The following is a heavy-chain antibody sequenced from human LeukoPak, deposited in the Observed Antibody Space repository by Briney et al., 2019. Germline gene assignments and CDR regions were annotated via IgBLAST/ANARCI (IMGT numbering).Heavy chain of an antibody. CDR3: ARQDSSGYHFFDY. V-gene: IGHV3-7*04. Sequence: GGSLRLSCAASGFTFSDYWMSWVRQAPGKGLEWVANIKQDAGEKFYVDSVKGRFTISRDNAKNSLFLQMNSLRAEDTAVYYCARQDSSGYHFFDYWGQGTLATVSS. D-gene: IGHD3-22*01. CDR2: IKQDAGEK. J-gene: IGHJ4*02. CDR1: GFTFSDYW.